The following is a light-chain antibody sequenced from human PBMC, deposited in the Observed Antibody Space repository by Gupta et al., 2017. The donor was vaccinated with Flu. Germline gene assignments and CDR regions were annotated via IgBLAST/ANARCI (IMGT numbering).Light chain of an antibody. CDR2: ASS. CDR3: QKYNSAPPA. J-gene: IGKJ4*01. Sequence: PPSLSASIGDRVTITCRASQDIGSYLAWYQQKSGNRPKLLIYASSSTQSGVPSRFSASGFGTAFTLIITSLQPEDVATYYCQKYNSAPPAFGGGTKVEIK. V-gene: IGKV1-27*01. CDR1: QDIGSY.